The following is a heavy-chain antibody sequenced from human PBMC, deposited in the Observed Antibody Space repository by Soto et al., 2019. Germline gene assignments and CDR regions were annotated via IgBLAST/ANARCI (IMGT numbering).Heavy chain of an antibody. CDR1: GGSISSGDYY. J-gene: IGHJ5*02. D-gene: IGHD6-6*01. CDR3: ARERSIAGDLLDP. Sequence: SETLSLTCTVSGGSISSGDYYWSWIRQPPGKGLEWIGYIYYSGSTYYNPSLKSRVTISVDTSKNQFSLKLSSVTAADTAVYYCARERSIAGDLLDPWGQGTLVTVSS. V-gene: IGHV4-30-4*01. CDR2: IYYSGST.